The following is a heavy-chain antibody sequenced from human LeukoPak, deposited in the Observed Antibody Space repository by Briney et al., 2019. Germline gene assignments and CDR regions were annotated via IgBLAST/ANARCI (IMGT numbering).Heavy chain of an antibody. V-gene: IGHV3-23*01. CDR1: GITLSDYG. D-gene: IGHD3-10*01. CDR2: LSGSGGGT. Sequence: GGSLRLSCAVSGITLSDYGMSWVRQAPGKGLEWVAGLSGSGGGTNCADSVQGRFTISRDNPKNTLYLQMNSLRAEDTAVYFCAKRGVVIRVFLVGFHKEAYYFDSWGQGALVTVSS. CDR3: AKRGVVIRVFLVGFHKEAYYFDS. J-gene: IGHJ4*02.